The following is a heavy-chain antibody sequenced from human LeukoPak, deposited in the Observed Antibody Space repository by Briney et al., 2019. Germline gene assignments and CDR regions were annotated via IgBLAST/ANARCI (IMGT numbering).Heavy chain of an antibody. V-gene: IGHV1-69*06. CDR2: VIPIFGTP. J-gene: IGHJ5*02. CDR1: GDTFSNYA. Sequence: SVKVSCKASGDTFSNYAISWVRQAPGQGLGWMGSVIPIFGTPNNAQKFQGRVTITADKSTNTAYMELSSLRSEDTAVFYCARVAAGGNRFWFDPWGQGTLVTVSS. D-gene: IGHD6-13*01. CDR3: ARVAAGGNRFWFDP.